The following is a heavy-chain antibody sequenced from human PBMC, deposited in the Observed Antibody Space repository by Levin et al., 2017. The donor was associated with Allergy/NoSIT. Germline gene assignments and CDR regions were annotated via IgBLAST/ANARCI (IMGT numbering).Heavy chain of an antibody. CDR1: GGSISSSSYY. CDR2: IFYSGST. D-gene: IGHD3-10*01. J-gene: IGHJ4*02. Sequence: SETLSLTCTVSGGSISSSSYYWGWIRQPPGKGLEWIGSIFYSGSTYYNPSLKSRVTISVDTSKNQFYAKLSSVTAADTAVYYCAGVGEGYDYGSWYFDYWGQGTLVTVSS. V-gene: IGHV4-39*01. CDR3: AGVGEGYDYGSWYFDY.